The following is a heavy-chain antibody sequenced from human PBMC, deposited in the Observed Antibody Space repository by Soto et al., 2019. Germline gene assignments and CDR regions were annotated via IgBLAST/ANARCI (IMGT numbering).Heavy chain of an antibody. CDR2: ISSSGSTI. Sequence: GGSLRLSCAASGFTFSDYYMSWIRQAPGKGLEWVSYISSSGSTIYYADSVKGRFTISRVNAKNSLYLQMNSLIAEDTAVDYYARDGFSEWMLYLDSWGQGTLVTVSS. J-gene: IGHJ4*02. CDR3: ARDGFSEWMLYLDS. V-gene: IGHV3-11*01. CDR1: GFTFSDYY. D-gene: IGHD2-8*01.